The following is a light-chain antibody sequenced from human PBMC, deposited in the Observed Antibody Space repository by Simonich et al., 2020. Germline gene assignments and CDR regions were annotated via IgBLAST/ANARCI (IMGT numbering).Light chain of an antibody. Sequence: DIVLTQSPDYLSAYLGARATSDCEYSQSVLHSSNNKNYLAWYRQKPGQPPKLLIYWASTRESEVPDRFSGSGSGTDFTLTISSLQAEDVAVYYCQQYYSTPYTFGQWTKLEIK. CDR2: WAS. CDR1: QSVLHSSNNKNY. CDR3: QQYYSTPYT. J-gene: IGKJ2*01. V-gene: IGKV4-1*01.